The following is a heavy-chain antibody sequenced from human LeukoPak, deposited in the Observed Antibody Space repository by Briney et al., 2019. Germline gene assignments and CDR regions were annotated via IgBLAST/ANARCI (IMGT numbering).Heavy chain of an antibody. D-gene: IGHD1-1*01. CDR3: ASDTTASFYYMDV. J-gene: IGHJ6*03. CDR1: GASISSTTYY. CDR2: IYYSGST. V-gene: IGHV4-39*01. Sequence: PSECLSLTCTVSGASISSTTYYYDWIRQPPGKGLEWFGSIYYSGSTYYNPSLKSRVTISVDTSKNQFSLNLTSVTAADTAVYYCASDTTASFYYMDVWGNGTTVTVSS.